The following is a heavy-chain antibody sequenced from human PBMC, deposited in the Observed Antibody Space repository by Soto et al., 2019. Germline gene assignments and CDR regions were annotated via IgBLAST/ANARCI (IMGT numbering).Heavy chain of an antibody. CDR3: TRDESRDSSARGWFDP. Sequence: XEVLSLSFAASGFPFRSFTMNWVRPAPGKGLEWVSTISSNSAYIYYTDALRGRFTISRDNAKNSLHLQMNSLRAEDTAVYYCTRDESRDSSARGWFDPWGPGTLVTVS. V-gene: IGHV3-21*01. D-gene: IGHD6-13*01. J-gene: IGHJ5*02. CDR2: ISSNSAYI. CDR1: GFPFRSFT.